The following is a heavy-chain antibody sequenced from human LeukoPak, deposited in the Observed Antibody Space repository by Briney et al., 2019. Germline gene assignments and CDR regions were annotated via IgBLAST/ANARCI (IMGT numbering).Heavy chain of an antibody. Sequence: GGPLRLFCAASGFTFSSYAVRGVRQAPGRGVEGVSAISGSGESTYYADSVKGRFTISRDNSNNTVYLQLSSLRAEDTAVYYCAKDRGQLSYCGMDVWGQGTTVTVSS. CDR1: GFTFSSYA. CDR2: ISGSGEST. V-gene: IGHV3-23*01. CDR3: AKDRGQLSYCGMDV. D-gene: IGHD6-13*01. J-gene: IGHJ6*02.